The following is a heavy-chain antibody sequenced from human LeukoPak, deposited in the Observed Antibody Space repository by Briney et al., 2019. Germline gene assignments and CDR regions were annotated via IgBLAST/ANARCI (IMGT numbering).Heavy chain of an antibody. CDR3: ARLTLGIADPPRDY. Sequence: PSETLSLTCAVYGGSFSGYYWSWIRQPPGKGLEWIGEINHSGSTNCNPSLKSRVTISVDTSKNQFSLKLSSVTAADTAVYYCARLTLGIADPPRDYWGQGTLVTVSS. D-gene: IGHD6-13*01. J-gene: IGHJ4*02. CDR1: GGSFSGYY. V-gene: IGHV4-34*01. CDR2: INHSGST.